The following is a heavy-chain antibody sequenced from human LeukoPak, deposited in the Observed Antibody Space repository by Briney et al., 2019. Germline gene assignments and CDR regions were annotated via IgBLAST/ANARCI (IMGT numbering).Heavy chain of an antibody. D-gene: IGHD2-2*01. Sequence: SVKVSCKASGGTFSSYAISWVRQAHGQGLEWMGRIIPILGIANYAQKFQGRVTITADKSTSTAYMELSSLRSEDTAVYYCARASYCSSTSCYSYYYYGMDVWGQGTTVTVSS. CDR1: GGTFSSYA. CDR2: IIPILGIA. CDR3: ARASYCSSTSCYSYYYYGMDV. J-gene: IGHJ6*02. V-gene: IGHV1-69*04.